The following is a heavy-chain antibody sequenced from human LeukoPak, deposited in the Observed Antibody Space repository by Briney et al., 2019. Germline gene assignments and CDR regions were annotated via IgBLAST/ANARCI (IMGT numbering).Heavy chain of an antibody. CDR2: IYYSGST. CDR3: ARGRYYDFWSGYFGFDY. V-gene: IGHV4-59*01. J-gene: IGHJ4*02. Sequence: KPSETLSLTWTLSGGSISSYYWSWIRQPPGKGLEWIGYIYYSGSTNYNPSLKSRATISVTTSKNQFSLKLSSVTAADTAVYYCARGRYYDFWSGYFGFDYWGQGTLVTVSS. D-gene: IGHD3-3*01. CDR1: GGSISSYY.